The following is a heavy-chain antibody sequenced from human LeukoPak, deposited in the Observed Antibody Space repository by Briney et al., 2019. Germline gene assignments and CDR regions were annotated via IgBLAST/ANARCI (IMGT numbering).Heavy chain of an antibody. J-gene: IGHJ5*02. CDR2: IDTTSATI. V-gene: IGHV3-48*01. D-gene: IGHD6-19*01. Sequence: GGSLRLSCAASGFTFTSYSMNWVRQAPGKGLEWISYIDTTSATIYYADSVKGRFTISRDNAKNSLYLQMNSLRAEDTAVYYCTRLQIAVAGPNWFDPWGQGTLVTVSS. CDR1: GFTFTSYS. CDR3: TRLQIAVAGPNWFDP.